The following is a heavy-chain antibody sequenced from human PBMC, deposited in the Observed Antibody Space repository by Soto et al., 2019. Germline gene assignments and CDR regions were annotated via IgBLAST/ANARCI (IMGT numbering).Heavy chain of an antibody. CDR1: GFTFISYA. D-gene: IGHD3-3*01. Sequence: GSLRLSWAASGFTFISYAMSWVRQAPGKGLEWVSAISASGTSTYYADSVKGRFTISRDNSKNTLYLQMNSLRAEDTAVYYCAKHQGGPLGVASDAFDIWGQGTMVTVSS. CDR3: AKHQGGPLGVASDAFDI. CDR2: ISASGTST. V-gene: IGHV3-23*01. J-gene: IGHJ3*02.